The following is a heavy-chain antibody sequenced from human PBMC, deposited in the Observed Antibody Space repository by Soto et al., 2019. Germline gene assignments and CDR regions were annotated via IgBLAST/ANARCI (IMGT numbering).Heavy chain of an antibody. V-gene: IGHV4-30-2*01. CDR1: GGSISSGAYS. D-gene: IGHD4-17*01. CDR2: IYHSGRT. J-gene: IGHJ4*02. Sequence: QLQLQESGSGLVKPSHTLSLTCAVSGGSISSGAYSWSWIRQPPGKGLEWIGYIYHSGRTYYNPSLKSRVTISVDRSKNQFSLKLSSVTAADTAVYYCARAPDYGGTGGYFDYWGQGTLVTVSS. CDR3: ARAPDYGGTGGYFDY.